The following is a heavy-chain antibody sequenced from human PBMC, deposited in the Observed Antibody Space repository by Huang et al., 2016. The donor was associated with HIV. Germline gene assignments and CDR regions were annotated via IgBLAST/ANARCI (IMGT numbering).Heavy chain of an antibody. CDR1: GHTFGSYA. CDR3: ASPKYCSSDSCYKWAFDM. D-gene: IGHD2-2*02. Sequence: QLVQSGSELKKPGASVRVSCKPSGHTFGSYAGNWVRQAPGQGPEWMGWINVNNGKPSYAQAFTGRFVFSLDTSVNTTYLHISSLKAADTAVYYCASPKYCSSDSCYKWAFDMWGQGTMVTVS. CDR2: INVNNGKP. J-gene: IGHJ3*02. V-gene: IGHV7-4-1*02.